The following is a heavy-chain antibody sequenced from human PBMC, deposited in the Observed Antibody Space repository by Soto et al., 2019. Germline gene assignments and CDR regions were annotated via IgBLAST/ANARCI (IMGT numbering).Heavy chain of an antibody. CDR1: GGSISSSSYY. D-gene: IGHD5-12*01. Sequence: SETLSLTCTVSGGSISSSSYYWGWIRQPPGKGLEWIGSIYYSGSTYYNPSLKSRVTISVDTSKNQFSLKLSSVTAADTAVYYCARQETSQWLRLDYFDYWGQGTLVTVSS. J-gene: IGHJ4*02. V-gene: IGHV4-39*01. CDR3: ARQETSQWLRLDYFDY. CDR2: IYYSGST.